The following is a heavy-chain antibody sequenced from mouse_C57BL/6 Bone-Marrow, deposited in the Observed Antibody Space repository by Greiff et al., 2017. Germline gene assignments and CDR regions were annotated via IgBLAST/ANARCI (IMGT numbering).Heavy chain of an antibody. Sequence: EVQLQQSGPVLVKPGPSVKISCKASGFTFTDYYMHWVKQSHGKSLEWIGLVYPYNGGTSYNQKFKGKATLTVDTSSSTAYMELNSLTSEDSAVXYCAKQLRLPDYYAMDYWGQGTSVTVSS. CDR3: AKQLRLPDYYAMDY. D-gene: IGHD3-2*02. V-gene: IGHV1-36*01. CDR2: VYPYNGGT. J-gene: IGHJ4*01. CDR1: GFTFTDYY.